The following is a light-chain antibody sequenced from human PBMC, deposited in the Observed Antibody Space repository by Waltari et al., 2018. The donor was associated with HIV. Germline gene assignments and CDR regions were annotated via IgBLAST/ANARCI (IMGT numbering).Light chain of an antibody. CDR1: QSVSSTH. J-gene: IGKJ4*01. V-gene: IGKV3-20*01. CDR3: QQYGSSAPLT. CDR2: GTS. Sequence: ELVFKQSPGVLSLSPGERATLSCRASQSVSSTHLAWYQQRPGQAPRLLMYGTSSRATGIPDRFSGSGSGTDFTLNISRLEPEEFTVYYCQQYGSSAPLTFGGRTKVEIK.